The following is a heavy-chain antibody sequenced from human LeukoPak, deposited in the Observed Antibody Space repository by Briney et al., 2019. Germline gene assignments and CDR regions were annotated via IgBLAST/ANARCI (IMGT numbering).Heavy chain of an antibody. CDR2: IDQDGSEK. CDR3: ARGRFSYDNTGYSSFYY. CDR1: GVIFNQYW. J-gene: IGHJ4*02. Sequence: GGSLRLSCAASGVIFNQYWMSWVRQALGRGLEWVANIDQDGSEKHYVDSVKGRFTISRDNARNSLYLQMNSLRAEDTAVYFCARGRFSYDNTGYSSFYYWGQGTLVTVSS. D-gene: IGHD3-22*01. V-gene: IGHV3-7*01.